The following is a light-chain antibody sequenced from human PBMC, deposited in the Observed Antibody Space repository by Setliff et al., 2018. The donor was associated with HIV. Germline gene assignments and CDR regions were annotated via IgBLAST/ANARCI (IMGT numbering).Light chain of an antibody. J-gene: IGLJ1*01. CDR3: CSYTSSLTYV. CDR1: SSDVGGYNY. CDR2: DVS. Sequence: QSALTQPRSVSGSPGQSVTMSCTGTSSDVGGYNYVSWYQQHPGKAPKLMIYDVSKRPSGVPDRFSGSKSGNTAFLTISGLQAEDQADYYCCSYTSSLTYVFGTGTKV. V-gene: IGLV2-11*01.